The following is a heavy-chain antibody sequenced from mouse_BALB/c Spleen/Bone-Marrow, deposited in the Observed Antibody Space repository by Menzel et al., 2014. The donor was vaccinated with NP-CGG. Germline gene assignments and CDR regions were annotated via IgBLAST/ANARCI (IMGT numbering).Heavy chain of an antibody. V-gene: IGHV1-67*01. CDR3: ARGDYGNWNYAMDY. Sequence: ESGPELVRPGVSVKISCKGSGYTFTDYAMHWVKQSHAKSLEWVGVISTYSGNTNYNQKFKGKATMTVDKPSSTAYMELARLTSEDSAIYYCARGDYGNWNYAMDYWGQGTSVTVSS. D-gene: IGHD2-1*01. CDR1: GYTFTDYA. CDR2: ISTYSGNT. J-gene: IGHJ4*01.